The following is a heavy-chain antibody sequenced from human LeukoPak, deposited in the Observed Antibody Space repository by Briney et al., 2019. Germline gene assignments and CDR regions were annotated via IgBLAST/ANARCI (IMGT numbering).Heavy chain of an antibody. Sequence: GIIPIFGTANYAQKFQGRVTITADESTSTAYMELSSLRSEDTAVYYCASGGDRSTGAFDIWGQGTMVTVSS. CDR2: IIPIFGTA. V-gene: IGHV1-69*01. CDR3: ASGGDRSTGAFDI. D-gene: IGHD3-16*01. J-gene: IGHJ3*02.